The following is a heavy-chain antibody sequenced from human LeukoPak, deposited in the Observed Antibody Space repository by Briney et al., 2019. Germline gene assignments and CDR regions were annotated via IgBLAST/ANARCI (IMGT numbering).Heavy chain of an antibody. Sequence: SKTLSLTCTVSGGSISSYYWSWIRQPAGKGLEWIGRIYTSGSTNYNPSLKSRVTMSVDTSKNQFSLKLSSVTAADTAVYYCARDEGYCSAGSCFTADAFDIWGQRTMVTVSS. D-gene: IGHD2-15*01. J-gene: IGHJ3*02. V-gene: IGHV4-4*07. CDR1: GGSISSYY. CDR3: ARDEGYCSAGSCFTADAFDI. CDR2: IYTSGST.